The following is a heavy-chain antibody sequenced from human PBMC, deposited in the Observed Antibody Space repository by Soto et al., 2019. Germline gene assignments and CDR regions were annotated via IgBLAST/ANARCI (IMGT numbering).Heavy chain of an antibody. CDR3: ARLDHEQHTLDV. D-gene: IGHD6-13*01. J-gene: IGHJ6*02. Sequence: QVQLVQSGAEVKKPGASVKVSCKASGYTFTSYDINWVRQATGQGLEWMGWMNPNSGNTGYAQKFQGRVTMTRNTSISTAYMELSSLRSEDPAVYYYARLDHEQHTLDVWGQGTTVTVSS. V-gene: IGHV1-8*01. CDR1: GYTFTSYD. CDR2: MNPNSGNT.